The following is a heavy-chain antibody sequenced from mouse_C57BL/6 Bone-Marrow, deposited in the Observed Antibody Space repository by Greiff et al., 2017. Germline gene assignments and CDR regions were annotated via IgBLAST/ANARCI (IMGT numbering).Heavy chain of an antibody. J-gene: IGHJ2*01. CDR2: IWGGGST. CDR3: ARRSTEDNLNY. Sequence: VQLKESGPGLVAPSQSLSITCTVSGFSLSRYSVHWIRQPPGKGLEWLGMIWGGGSTDYNSALKSRLSISKDYSKSQVFLKMNSLQADDTAIDYCARRSTEDNLNYWGQGTTLTVSS. D-gene: IGHD6-1*01. V-gene: IGHV2-6-4*01. CDR1: GFSLSRYS.